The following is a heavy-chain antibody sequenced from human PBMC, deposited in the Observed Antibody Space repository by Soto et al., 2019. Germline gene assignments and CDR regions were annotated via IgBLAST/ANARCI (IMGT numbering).Heavy chain of an antibody. V-gene: IGHV4-39*01. CDR2: IYYIGRT. Sequence: SETLSLTCTVSGGSISSSSYYWGWIRQPPGKGLEWIGSIYYIGRTYYNPSLKSQVTKSVDTSKNQISLKLSSVTAADTAVYYCASHKVVATTTEVDHHYFDYWGQGTLVTVSS. D-gene: IGHD5-12*01. CDR1: GGSISSSSYY. CDR3: ASHKVVATTTEVDHHYFDY. J-gene: IGHJ4*02.